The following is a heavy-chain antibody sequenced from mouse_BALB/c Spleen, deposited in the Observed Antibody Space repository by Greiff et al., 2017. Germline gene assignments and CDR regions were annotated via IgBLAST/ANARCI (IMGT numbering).Heavy chain of an antibody. CDR3: ARGIYYYGSSYAMDY. CDR1: GFNIKDTY. V-gene: IGHV14-3*02. Sequence: EVHLVESGAELVKPGASVKLSCTASGFNIKDTYMHWVKQRPEQGLEWIGRIDPANGNTKYDPKFQGKATITADTSSNTAYLQLSSLTSEDTAVYYCARGIYYYGSSYAMDYWGQGTSVTVSS. CDR2: IDPANGNT. D-gene: IGHD1-1*01. J-gene: IGHJ4*01.